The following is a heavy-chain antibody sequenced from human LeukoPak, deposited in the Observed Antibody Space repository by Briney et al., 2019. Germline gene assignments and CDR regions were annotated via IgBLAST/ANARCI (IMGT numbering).Heavy chain of an antibody. V-gene: IGHV4-4*07. J-gene: IGHJ4*02. CDR2: IYTSGST. D-gene: IGHD6-19*01. CDR1: GGSINSYY. Sequence: SETLSLTCTVSGGSINSYYWSWIRQPAGKGLEWIGRIYTSGSTNYNPSLKSRVTMSVDTSKNQFSLKLSSVTAADTAVYYCARDDSSGWYYFDYWGQGTLVTVSS. CDR3: ARDDSSGWYYFDY.